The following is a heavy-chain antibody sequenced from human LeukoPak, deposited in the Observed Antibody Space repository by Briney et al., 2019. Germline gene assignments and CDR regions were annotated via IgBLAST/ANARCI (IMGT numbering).Heavy chain of an antibody. V-gene: IGHV3-23*01. CDR2: ISGSGGST. CDR1: GFTFSSYG. CDR3: AKGSVGYCSSTSCYGDAFDI. Sequence: GGSLRLSCAASGFTFSSYGMSWVRQAPGKGLEWVSAISGSGGSTYYADSVKGRFTISRDNSKNTLYLQMNSLRAEDTAVYYCAKGSVGYCSSTSCYGDAFDIWGQGTMVTVSS. D-gene: IGHD2-2*01. J-gene: IGHJ3*02.